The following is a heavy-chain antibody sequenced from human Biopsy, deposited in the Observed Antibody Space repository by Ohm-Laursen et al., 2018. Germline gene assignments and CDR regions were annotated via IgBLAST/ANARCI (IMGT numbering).Heavy chain of an antibody. CDR2: INPNNDNT. Sequence: SSVTVSCKASGYTFTSYYLHWVRQAPGQGLEWMGRINPNNDNTAYAQKFQGRITMTKDTSTGTVYMDLSSLTFDDSAVYYCARGPRGLVVITTTALYFDYWGQGNLVTVSS. D-gene: IGHD3-22*01. V-gene: IGHV1-46*01. CDR3: ARGPRGLVVITTTALYFDY. J-gene: IGHJ4*02. CDR1: GYTFTSYY.